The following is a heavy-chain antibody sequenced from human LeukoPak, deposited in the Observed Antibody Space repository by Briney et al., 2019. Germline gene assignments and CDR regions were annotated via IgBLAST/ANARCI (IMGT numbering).Heavy chain of an antibody. CDR3: ARGWERGFDY. D-gene: IGHD1-26*01. CDR1: GFTLSSYD. V-gene: IGHV3-13*01. CDR2: IGTAGGT. Sequence: GGSLRLSCAASGFTLSSYDMSWVRQATGKGLEWVSAIGTAGGTYYPGSVKGRFTISRENAKNSLYLQMNNLRAGDTAVYYCARGWERGFDYWGQGTLVTVSS. J-gene: IGHJ4*02.